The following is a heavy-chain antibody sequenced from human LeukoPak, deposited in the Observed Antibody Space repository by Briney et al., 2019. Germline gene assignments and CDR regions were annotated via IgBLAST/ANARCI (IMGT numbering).Heavy chain of an antibody. J-gene: IGHJ4*02. Sequence: SETLSLTCTVSGGSISSGDYYWSWIRQPPGKGLEWIGYIYYSGSTYYNPSLKSRVTISVDTSKNQFSLKLSAVTAADTAVYYCARVKDGGNSPYLDYWGQGTLVTVSS. V-gene: IGHV4-30-4*08. CDR2: IYYSGST. CDR1: GGSISSGDYY. CDR3: ARVKDGGNSPYLDY. D-gene: IGHD4-23*01.